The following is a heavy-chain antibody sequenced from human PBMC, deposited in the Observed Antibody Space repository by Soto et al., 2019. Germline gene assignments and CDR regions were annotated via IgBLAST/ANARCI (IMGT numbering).Heavy chain of an antibody. CDR1: GYTFTSYG. Sequence: QVQLAQSGAEVKKPGASVKVSCKASGYTFTSYGLSWVRQAPGQGLEWMGWISAYNRNTNYAQKLQGRVTITTDTSTSTAYMDLRSLRSDDTAVYYCARVIAAAADFHYWGQGTLVTVSS. D-gene: IGHD6-13*01. J-gene: IGHJ4*02. CDR3: ARVIAAAADFHY. CDR2: ISAYNRNT. V-gene: IGHV1-18*01.